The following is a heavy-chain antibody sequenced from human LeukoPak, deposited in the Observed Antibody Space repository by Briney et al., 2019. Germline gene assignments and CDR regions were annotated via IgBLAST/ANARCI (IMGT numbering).Heavy chain of an antibody. CDR3: ARDHSPMVRGVIVY. CDR2: ISAYNGNT. D-gene: IGHD3-10*01. J-gene: IGHJ4*02. Sequence: GASVKVSCKAPGYTFTSYGISWVRQAPGQGLEWMGWISAYNGNTNYAQKLQGRVTMTTDTSTSTAYMELRSLRSDDTAVYYCARDHSPMVRGVIVYWGQGTLVTVSS. V-gene: IGHV1-18*01. CDR1: GYTFTSYG.